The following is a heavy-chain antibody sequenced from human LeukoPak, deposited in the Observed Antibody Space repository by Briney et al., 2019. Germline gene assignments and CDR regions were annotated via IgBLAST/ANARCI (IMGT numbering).Heavy chain of an antibody. J-gene: IGHJ4*02. CDR2: INHSGST. V-gene: IGHV4-34*01. CDR1: GGSFSGYY. CDR3: AGPGAARLDY. D-gene: IGHD6-6*01. Sequence: PSETLSLTCAVYGGSFSGYYWSWIRQPPGKGLEWIGEINHSGSTNYNPSLKSRVTISVDRSKNQFSLRLNSVTAADTAVYYCAGPGAARLDYWGQGTLVTVSS.